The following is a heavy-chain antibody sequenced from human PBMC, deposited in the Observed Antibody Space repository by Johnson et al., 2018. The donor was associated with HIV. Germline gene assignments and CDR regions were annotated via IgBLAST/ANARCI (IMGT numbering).Heavy chain of an antibody. J-gene: IGHJ3*02. CDR3: ATFDAFDI. V-gene: IGHV3-30*03. CDR1: GFTFSSYG. Sequence: QVQLVESGGGVVQPGRSLRLSCAASGFTFSSYGMHWVRQAPGKGLEWVAVISYDGSNKFYAASVKGRFTISRDNSKNTLYLQMNSLRAEDTAVYYCATFDAFDIWGQGTMVTVSS. CDR2: ISYDGSNK.